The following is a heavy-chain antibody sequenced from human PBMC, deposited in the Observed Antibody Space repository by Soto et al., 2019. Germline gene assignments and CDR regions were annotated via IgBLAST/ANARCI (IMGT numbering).Heavy chain of an antibody. Sequence: SETLSLTCTVSGGSIGSSSYYWGWIRQSPGKGLEWIGNIYYSGNTFYNPSLQSRVAISVDTSRNQFYLHLSSVTAADTAIFYCASIAAPGTTHFDFWGQGTLVTVSS. D-gene: IGHD6-13*01. CDR1: GGSIGSSSYY. CDR2: IYYSGNT. J-gene: IGHJ4*02. CDR3: ASIAAPGTTHFDF. V-gene: IGHV4-39*01.